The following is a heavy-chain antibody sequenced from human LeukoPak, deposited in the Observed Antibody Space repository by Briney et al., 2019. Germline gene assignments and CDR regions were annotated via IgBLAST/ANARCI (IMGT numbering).Heavy chain of an antibody. Sequence: PGGSLRLSCAASGFTFSDYNMHWVRQAPGKGLDWVALMSPDGNKKYYADYVKGRFTISRDNSKNTLYLQMNSLRAEDTAVYYCAKVGVLYYYDSSGYPDAFDIWGQGTMVTVSS. V-gene: IGHV3-30*04. CDR2: MSPDGNKK. D-gene: IGHD3-22*01. CDR3: AKVGVLYYYDSSGYPDAFDI. CDR1: GFTFSDYN. J-gene: IGHJ3*02.